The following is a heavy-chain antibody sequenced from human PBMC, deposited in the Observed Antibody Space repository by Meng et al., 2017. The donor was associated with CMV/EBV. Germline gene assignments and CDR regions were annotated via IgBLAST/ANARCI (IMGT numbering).Heavy chain of an antibody. CDR1: GYTFTSYG. J-gene: IGHJ4*02. Sequence: QDQQCEAVEKGKKPGAPVKVFCKASGYTFTSYGISWVRQAPGQGLEWMGGISAYNGNTNYAQKLQGRVTMTTDTSTSTAYMELRSLRSDDTAVYYCARAWVGEEYYFDYWGQGTLVTVSS. V-gene: IGHV1-18*01. CDR3: ARAWVGEEYYFDY. D-gene: IGHD3-10*01. CDR2: ISAYNGNT.